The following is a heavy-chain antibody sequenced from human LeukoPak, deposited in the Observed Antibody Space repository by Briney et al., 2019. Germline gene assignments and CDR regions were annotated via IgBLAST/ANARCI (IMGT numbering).Heavy chain of an antibody. CDR3: AKDHCSSSSCYADAFDI. J-gene: IGHJ3*02. V-gene: IGHV3-23*01. D-gene: IGHD2-2*01. CDR1: GFTFNSYA. Sequence: GGSLRLSCAASGFTFNSYAMNWVRQAPGKGLEWVSVISGSGAYTDYADSVKGRFTISRDNSRDTLYLQMNCLRAEDTAVYYCAKDHCSSSSCYADAFDIWGQGTMLTVSS. CDR2: ISGSGAYT.